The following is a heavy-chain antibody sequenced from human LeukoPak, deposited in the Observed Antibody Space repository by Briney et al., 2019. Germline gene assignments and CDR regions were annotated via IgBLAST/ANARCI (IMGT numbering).Heavy chain of an antibody. V-gene: IGHV3-9*01. CDR2: ISWNSGSI. J-gene: IGHJ4*02. CDR1: GFTFDDYA. Sequence: GGSLRLSCAASGFTFDDYAMHWVRQAPGKGLEWVSGISWNSGSIGYADSVKGRFTISRDNAKNSLYLQMNSLRAEDTALYYCAKAPFMVRGVPDYWGQGTLVTDSS. CDR3: AKAPFMVRGVPDY. D-gene: IGHD3-10*01.